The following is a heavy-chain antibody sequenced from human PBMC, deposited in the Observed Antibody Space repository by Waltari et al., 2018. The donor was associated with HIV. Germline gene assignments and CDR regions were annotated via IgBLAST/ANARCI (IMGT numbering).Heavy chain of an antibody. J-gene: IGHJ4*02. CDR3: ASRTAERGYYYGSGSSLDY. CDR1: GGTFSSYA. CDR2: IIPIFGTA. Sequence: QVQLVQSGAEVKKPGSSVKVSCKASGGTFSSYAISWVRQAPGQGLEWMGGIIPIFGTANYAQKFQGRGTITADKSTSTAYMELSSLRSEDTAVYYWASRTAERGYYYGSGSSLDYWGQGTLVTVSS. D-gene: IGHD3-10*01. V-gene: IGHV1-69*06.